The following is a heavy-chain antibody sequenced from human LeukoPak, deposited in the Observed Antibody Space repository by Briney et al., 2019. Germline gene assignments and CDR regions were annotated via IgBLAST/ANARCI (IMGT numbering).Heavy chain of an antibody. CDR1: GFTFSSYG. CDR3: ARAKGYSSSWSPGDV. D-gene: IGHD6-13*01. V-gene: IGHV3-33*01. J-gene: IGHJ6*04. CDR2: IWYDGSNK. Sequence: GGPLRPSCAASGFTFSSYGLHWFRQAPGKGLEWVAVIWYDGSNKYYADSVKGRFTISRDNSKNTLYLQMNSLRAEDTAVYYCARAKGYSSSWSPGDVWGKGTTVTVSS.